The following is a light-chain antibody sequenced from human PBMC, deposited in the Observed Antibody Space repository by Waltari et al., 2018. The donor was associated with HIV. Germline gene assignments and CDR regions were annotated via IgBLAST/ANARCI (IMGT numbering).Light chain of an antibody. CDR2: EFG. CDR1: CSHVGGYGS. CDR3: TSYTSSSSLNYV. J-gene: IGLJ1*01. V-gene: IGLV2-14*01. Sequence: QSALTLPASVSVSPGQSTTISRPGTCSHVGGYGSVSRYQHHPGKAPTLTIYEFGNRPAGVSDRFSGSKSGNTASLTISGLQTEDEADYYCTSYTSSSSLNYVFGTGTKVTVL.